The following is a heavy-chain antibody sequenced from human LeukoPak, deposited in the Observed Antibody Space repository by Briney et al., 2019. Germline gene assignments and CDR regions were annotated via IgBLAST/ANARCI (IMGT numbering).Heavy chain of an antibody. CDR2: VHLDGRT. V-gene: IGHV4-4*02. D-gene: IGHD3-3*01. J-gene: IGHJ4*02. CDR1: GGSVINTNW. Sequence: SETLSLTCGVSGGSVINTNWWTWVRQPPGKGLEWIGEVHLDGRTNYNPSLESRLTMSVDVSENQVSLKLTSVTAADTAVYYCAREGGFYRPLDYSGQGTLVTVSS. CDR3: AREGGFYRPLDY.